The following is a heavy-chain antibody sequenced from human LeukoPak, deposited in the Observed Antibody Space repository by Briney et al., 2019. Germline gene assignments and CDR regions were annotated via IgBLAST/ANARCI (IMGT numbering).Heavy chain of an antibody. CDR1: GFTISNTY. D-gene: IGHD3-22*01. J-gene: IGHJ3*02. CDR3: AKSITMIVVMISDI. V-gene: IGHV3-53*01. Sequence: GGSLRLSCAVSGFTISNTYMSWVRQAPGKGLEWVSVIYSGGNTYYADSVKGRFTISRDNSKNTLYLQMNSLRAEDTAVYYCAKSITMIVVMISDIWGQGTMVTVSS. CDR2: IYSGGNT.